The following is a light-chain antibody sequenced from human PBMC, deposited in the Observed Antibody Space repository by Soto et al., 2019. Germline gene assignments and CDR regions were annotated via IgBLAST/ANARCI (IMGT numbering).Light chain of an antibody. CDR1: QSISSSY. CDR2: GAS. CDR3: QQYGSPPFT. J-gene: IGKJ4*01. V-gene: IGKV3-20*01. Sequence: DIVLTQSPGTLSLSPGERATLSCRASQSISSSYLAWFQQKPGQSPRLLIYGASSRPTGIPDRFSGSGSGTDFTLAISRLEPEDFALYYCQQYGSPPFTFGGGTKVDI.